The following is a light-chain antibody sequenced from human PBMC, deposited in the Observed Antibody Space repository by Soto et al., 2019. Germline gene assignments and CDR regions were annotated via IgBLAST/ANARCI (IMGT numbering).Light chain of an antibody. V-gene: IGLV2-23*02. CDR2: EVS. J-gene: IGLJ1*01. Sequence: QSVLAQPASVSGSPGQSITISCTGTSSDVGSYNLVSWYQHHPGKAPKLMIYEVSKRPSGVSNRFSGSKSGNTASLTISGLQAEDEADYYCCSYAGSKVFGNGTKVTVL. CDR1: SSDVGSYNL. CDR3: CSYAGSKV.